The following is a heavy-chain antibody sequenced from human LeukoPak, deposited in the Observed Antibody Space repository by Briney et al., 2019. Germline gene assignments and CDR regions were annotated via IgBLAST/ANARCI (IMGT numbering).Heavy chain of an antibody. CDR2: ISSSSSYI. V-gene: IGHV3-21*01. J-gene: IGHJ4*02. CDR3: ARDGGRYYGSGSYSFFDY. Sequence: GGSLRLSCAASGFTFSSYSMNWVRQAPGKGLEWVSSISSSSSYIYYADSVKGRFTISRDNAKNSLYLQMNSLRAEDTAVYYCARDGGRYYGSGSYSFFDYWGQGTLVTVSS. D-gene: IGHD3-10*01. CDR1: GFTFSSYS.